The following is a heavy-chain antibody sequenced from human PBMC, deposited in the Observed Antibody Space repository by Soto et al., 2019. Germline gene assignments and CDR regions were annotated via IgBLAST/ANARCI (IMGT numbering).Heavy chain of an antibody. CDR2: ISYDGSNK. V-gene: IGHV3-30*03. CDR1: GFTFSSYG. CDR3: VIGSRKVVAATYYFDY. Sequence: PGGSLRLSCAASGFTFSSYGMHWVRQAPGKGLEWVAVISYDGSNKYYAGSVKGRFTISRDNSKNTLYLQMNSLRAEDTAVYYCVIGSRKVVAATYYFDYWGQGTLVTVSS. J-gene: IGHJ4*02. D-gene: IGHD2-15*01.